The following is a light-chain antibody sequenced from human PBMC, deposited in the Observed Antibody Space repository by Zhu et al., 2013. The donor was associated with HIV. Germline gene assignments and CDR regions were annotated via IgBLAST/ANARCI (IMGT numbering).Light chain of an antibody. J-gene: IGKJ4*01. CDR1: QSVDNNF. V-gene: IGKV3-20*01. Sequence: DIVLTQSPGTLSLSPGERATLSCRASQSVDNNFLAWYQHKPGQAPRVVIYGASSRATGIPDRFSGSGSGTDFTLSITRLEPEDLAVYYCQQYDSSSLTFGGGTTVEI. CDR2: GAS. CDR3: QQYDSSSLT.